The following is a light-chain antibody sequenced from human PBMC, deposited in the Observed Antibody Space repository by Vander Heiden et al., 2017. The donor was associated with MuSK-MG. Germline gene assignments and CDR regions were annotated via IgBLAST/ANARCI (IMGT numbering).Light chain of an antibody. CDR2: TAS. CDR1: QNIGSY. J-gene: IGKJ2*01. CDR3: HQSETTPYT. V-gene: IGKV1-39*01. Sequence: DIQMTQSPSSLSASVGDRVTITCRASQNIGSYFNWYQQKPGKAPKLLISTASSLLSGVPSRFSGSGSGTDFTLTISRLQPEDFATYECHQSETTPYTFGHGTKLEIK.